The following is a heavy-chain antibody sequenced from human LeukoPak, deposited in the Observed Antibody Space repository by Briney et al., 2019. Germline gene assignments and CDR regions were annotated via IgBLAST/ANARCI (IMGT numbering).Heavy chain of an antibody. CDR1: GGSISSGDYY. D-gene: IGHD6-19*01. CDR2: IYYSGST. V-gene: IGHV4-30-4*08. Sequence: PSQTLSLTCTVSGGSISSGDYYWSWVRQPPGKGLEWIGYIYYSGSTYYNPSLKSRATISVDTSKNQFSLKLSSVTAADTAVYYCARDAQGIAVAGTSDYWGQGTLVTVSS. CDR3: ARDAQGIAVAGTSDY. J-gene: IGHJ4*02.